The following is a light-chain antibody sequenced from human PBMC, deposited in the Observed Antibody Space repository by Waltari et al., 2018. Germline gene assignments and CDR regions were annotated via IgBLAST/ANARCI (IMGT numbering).Light chain of an antibody. J-gene: IGKJ1*01. V-gene: IGKV3D-15*01. Sequence: IVMTQSPATLSLSPGESATLSCRASQSVRSTFAWFQQKPGQPPRLLIYGTSTRATGNPARLTGSESGTEFSLTISSLQPEDFATYYCQQYEYWPWTFGQGTRVETK. CDR3: QQYEYWPWT. CDR2: GTS. CDR1: QSVRST.